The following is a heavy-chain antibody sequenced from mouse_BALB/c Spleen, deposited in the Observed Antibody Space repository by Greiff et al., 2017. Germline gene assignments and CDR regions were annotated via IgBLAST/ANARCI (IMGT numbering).Heavy chain of an antibody. Sequence: EVQLVESGGGLVKPGGSLKLSCAASGFTFSDYYMYWVRQTPEKRLEWVATISDGGSYTYYPDSVKGRFTISRDNAKNNLYLQMSSLKSEDTAMYYSARDPIGTTDGYAMDYWGQGTSVTVSS. D-gene: IGHD2-14*01. J-gene: IGHJ4*01. V-gene: IGHV5-4*02. CDR2: ISDGGSYT. CDR1: GFTFSDYY. CDR3: ARDPIGTTDGYAMDY.